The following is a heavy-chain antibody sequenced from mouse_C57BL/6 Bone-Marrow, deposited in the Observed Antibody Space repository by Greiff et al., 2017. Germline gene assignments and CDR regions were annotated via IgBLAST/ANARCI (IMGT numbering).Heavy chain of an antibody. J-gene: IGHJ4*01. D-gene: IGHD1-1*01. Sequence: VQLQQSGPELVKPGASVKISCKASGYTFTDYSMNWVKQSHGKSLEWIGDINPKNGGTSYNQKFKGKATLTVDKSSSTAYMELRSLTSEDSAVYYCARCYYGSSSYYAMDYWGQGTSVTVSS. CDR1: GYTFTDYS. V-gene: IGHV1-26*01. CDR2: INPKNGGT. CDR3: ARCYYGSSSYYAMDY.